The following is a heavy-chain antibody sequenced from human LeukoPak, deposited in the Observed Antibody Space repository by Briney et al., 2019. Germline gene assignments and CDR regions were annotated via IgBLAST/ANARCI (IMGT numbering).Heavy chain of an antibody. Sequence: ASVKVSCKASGYTFTSYDINWVRQATGQGLEWMGWMNPNSGNTGYAQKFQGGVTMTRNTSISTAYMELSSLRSEDTAVYYCARDSSGWSGMLYWGQGTLVTVSS. J-gene: IGHJ4*02. V-gene: IGHV1-8*01. CDR2: MNPNSGNT. D-gene: IGHD6-19*01. CDR3: ARDSSGWSGMLY. CDR1: GYTFTSYD.